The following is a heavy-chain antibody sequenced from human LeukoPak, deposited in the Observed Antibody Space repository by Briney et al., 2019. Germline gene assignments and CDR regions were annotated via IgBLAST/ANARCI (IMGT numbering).Heavy chain of an antibody. CDR2: INPNSGGT. CDR1: GYTFTGYY. D-gene: IGHD5-24*01. J-gene: IGHJ4*02. CDR3: ARDASGDGYNFDC. V-gene: IGHV1-2*02. Sequence: ASVKVSCKASGYTFTGYYMHWVRQAPGQGLEWMGWINPNSGGTNYAQKFQGRVTMTRDTSISTAYMELSRLRSDDTAVYYCARDASGDGYNFDCWGQGTLVTVSS.